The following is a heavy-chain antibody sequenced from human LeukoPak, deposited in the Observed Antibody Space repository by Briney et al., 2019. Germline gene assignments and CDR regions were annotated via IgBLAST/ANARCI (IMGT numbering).Heavy chain of an antibody. CDR1: GGSISSYY. CDR3: ARSSVYRSSWLIDY. J-gene: IGHJ4*02. CDR2: IYTSGST. Sequence: SETLSLTCTVSGGSISSYYWSWIRQPAGKGLEWIGRIYTSGSTNYNPSLKSRVTMSVDTSKNQFSLKLSSVTAADTAVYYCARSSVYRSSWLIDYWGQGTLVTVSS. D-gene: IGHD6-13*01. V-gene: IGHV4-4*07.